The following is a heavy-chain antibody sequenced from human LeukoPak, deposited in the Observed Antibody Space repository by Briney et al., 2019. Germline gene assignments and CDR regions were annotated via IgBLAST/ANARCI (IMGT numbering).Heavy chain of an antibody. V-gene: IGHV1-18*01. J-gene: IGHJ4*02. CDR2: ISAYNGNT. CDR3: ARDRGLYCSGGSCYLY. Sequence: GASVKVSCKASGYTFTSYGISWVRQASGQGLEWMGWISAYNGNTNYAQKLQGRVTMTTDTSTSTAYMELRSLRSDDTAVYYCARDRGLYCSGGSCYLYWGQGTLVTVSS. D-gene: IGHD2-15*01. CDR1: GYTFTSYG.